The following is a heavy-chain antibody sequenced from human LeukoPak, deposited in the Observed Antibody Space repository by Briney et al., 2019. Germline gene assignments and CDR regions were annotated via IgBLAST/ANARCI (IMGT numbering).Heavy chain of an antibody. CDR3: ARDTGSFDY. CDR2: IYHSGST. V-gene: IGHV4-38-2*02. J-gene: IGHJ4*02. D-gene: IGHD4-17*01. CDR1: GYSISSGYY. Sequence: SETLSLTCTVSGYSISSGYYWGWIRQPPGKGLEWIGSIYHSGSTYYNPSLKSRVTMSVDTSKNQFSLKLSSVTAADTAVYYCARDTGSFDYWGQGTLVTVSS.